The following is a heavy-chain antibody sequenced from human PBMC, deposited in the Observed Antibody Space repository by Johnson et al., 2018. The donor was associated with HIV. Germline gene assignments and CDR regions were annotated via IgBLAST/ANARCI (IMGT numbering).Heavy chain of an antibody. CDR3: ASFAAAAGSRGGAFDI. Sequence: QMQLVESGGGVVQPGRSLRLSCAASGFTFSSYGMHWVRQAPGKGLEWVAVISYDGSNKYYADSVKGRFTISRDNSKNTLYLQMNSLRAEDTAVYYCASFAAAAGSRGGAFDIWGQGTMVTVSS. V-gene: IGHV3-30*03. CDR2: ISYDGSNK. J-gene: IGHJ3*02. CDR1: GFTFSSYG. D-gene: IGHD6-13*01.